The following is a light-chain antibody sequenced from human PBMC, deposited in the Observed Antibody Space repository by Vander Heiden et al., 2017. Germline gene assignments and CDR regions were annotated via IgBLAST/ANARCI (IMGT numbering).Light chain of an antibody. Sequence: EIVLTQSPGTLSLSPGERATLSCRASQSVSSSYLAWYQQKPGQAPRLLIYGASSRATGIPDRFSGSGYGTDFTLTISRLEPEDFAVYYCQQYCSSPPWTFGQGTKVEIK. V-gene: IGKV3-20*01. CDR1: QSVSSSY. CDR3: QQYCSSPPWT. CDR2: GAS. J-gene: IGKJ1*01.